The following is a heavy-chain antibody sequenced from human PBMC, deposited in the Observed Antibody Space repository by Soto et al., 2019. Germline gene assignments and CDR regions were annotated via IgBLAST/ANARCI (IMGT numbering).Heavy chain of an antibody. CDR3: ARDREPGVGATTAIDY. CDR2: ISAYNGNT. CDR1: GYTFNTYG. Sequence: GASVKVSCKTSGYTFNTYGINWVRQAPGQGLEWMGWISAYNGNTNYAQKLQGRVTMTTDTSTSTAYMELRSLRSDDTAVYYCARDREPGVGATTAIDYWGQGTLVTVSS. D-gene: IGHD1-26*01. V-gene: IGHV1-18*01. J-gene: IGHJ4*02.